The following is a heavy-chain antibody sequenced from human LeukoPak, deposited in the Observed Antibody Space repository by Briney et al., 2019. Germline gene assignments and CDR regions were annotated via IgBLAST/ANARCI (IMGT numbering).Heavy chain of an antibody. CDR3: ARDRIGSYLEY. CDR1: GGTFSSYA. Sequence: ASVKVSCKASGGTFSSYAISWVRQAPGQGLEWMGWISAYNGNTNYAQKLQGRVTMTTDTSTSTAYMELRSLRSDDTAVYYCARDRIGSYLEYWGQGTLVTVSS. J-gene: IGHJ4*02. CDR2: ISAYNGNT. D-gene: IGHD1-26*01. V-gene: IGHV1-18*01.